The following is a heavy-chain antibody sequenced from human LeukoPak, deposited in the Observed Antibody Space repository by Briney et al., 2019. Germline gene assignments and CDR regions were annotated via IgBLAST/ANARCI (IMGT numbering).Heavy chain of an antibody. CDR2: ISGRDDST. Sequence: GGSLRLSCATSGFTLTSYVMSWVRQAPGKGLDWVSVISGRDDSTYYADSVKGRFTISRDNSKNTLYLQMNSLRAEDTAIYYCAKGKSPDWMIDAFDIWGHGTMVTVSS. CDR3: AKGKSPDWMIDAFDI. D-gene: IGHD3/OR15-3a*01. CDR1: GFTLTSYV. J-gene: IGHJ3*02. V-gene: IGHV3-23*01.